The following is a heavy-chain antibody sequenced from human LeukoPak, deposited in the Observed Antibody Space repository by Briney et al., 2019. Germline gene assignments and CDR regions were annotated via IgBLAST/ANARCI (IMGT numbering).Heavy chain of an antibody. Sequence: GGSLRLSCAASGFTFSSYSMNWVRQAPGKGLKWVSSISSSSSYIYYADSVKGRFTISRDNAKNSLYLQMNSLRAEDTAMYYCASLDTAKQPLANHWGQGTLVTVSS. CDR1: GFTFSSYS. J-gene: IGHJ5*02. CDR3: ASLDTAKQPLANH. D-gene: IGHD5-18*01. CDR2: ISSSSSYI. V-gene: IGHV3-21*04.